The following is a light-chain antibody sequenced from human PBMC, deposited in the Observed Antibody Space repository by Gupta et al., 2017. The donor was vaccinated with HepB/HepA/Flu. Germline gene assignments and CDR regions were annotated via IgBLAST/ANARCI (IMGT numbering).Light chain of an antibody. CDR3: TSYSHTTHIV. Sequence: QSALTQVASVSGSPGQSITISCTGTSTDLGGYEYVSWYQQHPGKTPKLLIYEVSRRPSGVSSRFSASKSGITASLTITGLQAEDEADYYCTSYSHTTHIVFGGGTKLTVL. CDR2: EVS. CDR1: STDLGGYEY. V-gene: IGLV2-14*03. J-gene: IGLJ2*01.